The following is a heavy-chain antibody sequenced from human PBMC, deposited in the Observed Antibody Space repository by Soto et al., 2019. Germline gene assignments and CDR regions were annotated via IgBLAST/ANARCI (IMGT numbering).Heavy chain of an antibody. Sequence: QVQMVQSGAEVKKPGSSVKVSCKASSGTFSTYAISWVRPSPGQGVEWIGGIKPIFGTANYAQKFQGRVTITADESTSTAYMELSSLRSEDTAVYYCARERATVLQYEFDCWGQGNLVTVSS. J-gene: IGHJ4*02. CDR3: ARERATVLQYEFDC. CDR2: IKPIFGTA. D-gene: IGHD1-26*01. V-gene: IGHV1-69*01. CDR1: SGTFSTYA.